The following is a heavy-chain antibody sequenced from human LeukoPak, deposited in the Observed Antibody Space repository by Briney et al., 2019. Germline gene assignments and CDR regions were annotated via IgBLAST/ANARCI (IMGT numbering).Heavy chain of an antibody. CDR2: IWYDGSDK. CDR3: ARDTGPIDY. CDR1: GFSFSSYG. J-gene: IGHJ4*02. Sequence: GGSQRLSCAASGFSFSSYGMHWVRQAPGKGLEWVAVIWYDGSDKYYADSVKGRFTISGDNSKNTLYLQMNNLRAEDTAVYYCARDTGPIDYSGQGTLVTVSS. D-gene: IGHD2-8*02. V-gene: IGHV3-33*01.